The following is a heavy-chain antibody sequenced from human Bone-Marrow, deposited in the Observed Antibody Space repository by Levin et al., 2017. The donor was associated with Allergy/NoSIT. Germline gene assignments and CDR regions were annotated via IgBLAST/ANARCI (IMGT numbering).Heavy chain of an antibody. Sequence: QAGGSLRLSCAASGFTFSKYGMNWVRQAPGKGLEWVAVISYDGSFKSYAGSVKGRFTISRDSSKNMVYLQMNSLRAEDTAVYYCAKEGGIAPDYWGQGALVTVSS. CDR3: AKEGGIAPDY. J-gene: IGHJ4*02. CDR1: GFTFSKYG. V-gene: IGHV3-30*18. D-gene: IGHD6-13*01. CDR2: ISYDGSFK.